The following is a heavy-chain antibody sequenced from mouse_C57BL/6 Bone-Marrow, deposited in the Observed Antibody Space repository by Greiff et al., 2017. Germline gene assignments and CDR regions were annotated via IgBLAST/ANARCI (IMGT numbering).Heavy chain of an antibody. J-gene: IGHJ4*01. V-gene: IGHV5-4*01. CDR1: GFTFSSYA. Sequence: VQLVESGGGLVKPGGSLKLSCAASGFTFSSYAMSWVRQTPEKRLEWVATISDGGSYTYYPDNVKGRFTISRDNAKNNLYLQMSHLKSEDTAMYYCAREAGKAMDYWGQGTSVTVSS. CDR2: ISDGGSYT. D-gene: IGHD4-1*01. CDR3: AREAGKAMDY.